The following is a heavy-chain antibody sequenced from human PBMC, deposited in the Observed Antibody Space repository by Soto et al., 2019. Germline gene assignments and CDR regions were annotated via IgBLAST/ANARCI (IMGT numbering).Heavy chain of an antibody. CDR2: ISAYNGNT. CDR3: ARQGLRYFDWLLYLFDY. D-gene: IGHD3-9*01. CDR1: GYTFTSYG. J-gene: IGHJ4*02. Sequence: ASVKVSCKASGYTFTSYGISWVRQAPGQGLEWMGWISAYNGNTNYAQKLQGRVTMTTDTSTSTAYMELRSLRSDDTAVYYCARQGLRYFDWLLYLFDYWGQGTLVTVSS. V-gene: IGHV1-18*01.